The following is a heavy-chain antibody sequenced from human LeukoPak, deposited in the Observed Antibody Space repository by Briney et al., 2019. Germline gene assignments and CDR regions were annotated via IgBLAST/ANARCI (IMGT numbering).Heavy chain of an antibody. V-gene: IGHV3-23*01. D-gene: IGHD6-13*01. J-gene: IGHJ4*02. CDR2: ISVSGGGT. Sequence: GGSLRLSCAASGFTFSSYAMSWGRQAPGKGLEWVSAISVSGGGTYYADSVKGRFTISRDNSKNTLYLQMNSLRADDTALYYCAKSRSSGSSSSNYWGQGTLVTVSS. CDR1: GFTFSSYA. CDR3: AKSRSSGSSSSNY.